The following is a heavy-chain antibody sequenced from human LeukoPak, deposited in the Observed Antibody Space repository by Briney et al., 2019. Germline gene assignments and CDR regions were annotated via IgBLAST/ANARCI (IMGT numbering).Heavy chain of an antibody. V-gene: IGHV3-30-3*01. D-gene: IGHD1-7*01. CDR2: ISYNGSNK. J-gene: IGHJ5*02. CDR3: VRDAELLYGTWFDP. CDR1: GFTFSSYD. Sequence: PWGSLRLSCAASGFTFSSYDMHWVRQAPGKGLEWMAGISYNGSNKYYTDSEKGRFTISRDNSRNTLYLQMNSLRAEDTAVYYCVRDAELLYGTWFDPWGQGTLVSVSS.